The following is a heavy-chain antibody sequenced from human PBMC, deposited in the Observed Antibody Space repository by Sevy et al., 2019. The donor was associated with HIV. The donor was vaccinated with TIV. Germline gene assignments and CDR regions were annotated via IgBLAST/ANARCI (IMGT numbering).Heavy chain of an antibody. Sequence: GGSLRLSCAASGFTFDDYAMHWVRQAPGKGLEWVSLISWDGGSPYYADSVKGRFTISRDNSKNSLYLQINSLRAEDTALYYCAKDLYCTNGVCSGIYYYYYGMDVWGQGTTVTVSS. J-gene: IGHJ6*02. CDR2: ISWDGGSP. D-gene: IGHD2-8*01. V-gene: IGHV3-43D*03. CDR1: GFTFDDYA. CDR3: AKDLYCTNGVCSGIYYYYYGMDV.